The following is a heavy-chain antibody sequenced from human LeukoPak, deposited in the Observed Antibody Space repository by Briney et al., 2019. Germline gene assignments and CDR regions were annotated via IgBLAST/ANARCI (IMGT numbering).Heavy chain of an antibody. V-gene: IGHV1-2*02. CDR1: GYTFTGYY. J-gene: IGHJ6*03. D-gene: IGHD6-13*01. CDR2: INPNSGGT. CDR3: ARVEGNGQQHYYYYMDV. Sequence: ASVKVSCKASGYTFTGYYMHWVRQAPGQGLEWMGWINPNSGGTNYAQKFQGRVTMTRDTSISTAYMELSRLRSDDTAVYYCARVEGNGQQHYYYYMDVWGKGTTVTVSS.